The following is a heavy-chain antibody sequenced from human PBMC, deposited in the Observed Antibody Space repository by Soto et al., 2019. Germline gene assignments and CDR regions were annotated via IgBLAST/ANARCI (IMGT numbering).Heavy chain of an antibody. CDR2: IYYSGST. D-gene: IGHD4-17*01. CDR1: GGSISSGDYY. Sequence: QVQLQESGPGLVKPSQTLSLTCTVSGGSISSGDYYWSWIRQPPGKGLEWIGYIYYSGSTYYNPSLESRVTISVDTSKNQFSLKLSSVTAADTAVYYCARDSFGDYGVYYYYSGMDVWGQGPTVTVSS. V-gene: IGHV4-30-4*01. CDR3: ARDSFGDYGVYYYYSGMDV. J-gene: IGHJ6*02.